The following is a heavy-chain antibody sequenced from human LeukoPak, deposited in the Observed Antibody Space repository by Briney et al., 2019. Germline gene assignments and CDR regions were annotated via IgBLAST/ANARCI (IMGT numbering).Heavy chain of an antibody. CDR2: VYHTGGT. CDR3: AREEGATQDAN. CDR1: GFSISSGYY. V-gene: IGHV4-38-2*02. Sequence: PSETLSLTCTVSGFSISSGYYWAWIRQPPGKGLELIGCVYHTGGTYYNPSLKSRVTISVDTSRNQFSLRLGSVTAADTAVYYCAREEGATQDANWGQGTLVLVSS. J-gene: IGHJ4*02. D-gene: IGHD1-26*01.